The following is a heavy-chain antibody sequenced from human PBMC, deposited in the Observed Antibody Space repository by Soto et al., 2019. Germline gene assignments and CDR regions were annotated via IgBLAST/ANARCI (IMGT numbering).Heavy chain of an antibody. CDR3: ARGGNSIGYCNY. Sequence: EVQLVESGGGLVKPGGSLRLSCAASGFTFSSYSMNWVRQAPGKGLEWVSSISSSSSYIYYADSVKGRFTISRDNAKNSLYLQMNSLRAEDTAVYYCARGGNSIGYCNYWDQVTLVTVSS. V-gene: IGHV3-21*04. J-gene: IGHJ4*02. CDR2: ISSSSSYI. CDR1: GFTFSSYS. D-gene: IGHD3-22*01.